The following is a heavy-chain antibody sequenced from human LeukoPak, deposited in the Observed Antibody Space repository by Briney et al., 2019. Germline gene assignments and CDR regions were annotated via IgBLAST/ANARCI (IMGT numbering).Heavy chain of an antibody. CDR2: IYYSGST. CDR3: ARGDSGSYYYYDY. D-gene: IGHD1-26*01. Sequence: SETLSLSCIVSGGSISNNYWSWIRQPPGKGLEWIGYIYYSGSTNYNPSLKSRATISIDTSKNQFSLKLSSVTAADTAVYYCARGDSGSYYYYDYWGQGILVTVSS. V-gene: IGHV4-59*01. CDR1: GGSISNNY. J-gene: IGHJ4*02.